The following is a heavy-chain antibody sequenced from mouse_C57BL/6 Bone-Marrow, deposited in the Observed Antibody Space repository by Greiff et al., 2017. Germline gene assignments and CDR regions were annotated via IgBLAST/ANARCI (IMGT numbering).Heavy chain of an antibody. Sequence: VQLQQSGAELVRPAAPVTLSCTASGFHIKDAYMHWVTQRPEQRLEWIGWIDPENGATEYASKFQGKATITADTSSNTAYRQLSSLTSEDTAVYYCTTAFYDYDHWTFAYWGQETLVTVAA. D-gene: IGHD2-4*01. CDR3: TTAFYDYDHWTFAY. CDR2: IDPENGAT. J-gene: IGHJ3*01. V-gene: IGHV14-4*01. CDR1: GFHIKDAY.